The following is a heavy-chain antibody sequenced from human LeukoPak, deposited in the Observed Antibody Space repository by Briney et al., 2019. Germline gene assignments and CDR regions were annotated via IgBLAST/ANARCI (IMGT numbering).Heavy chain of an antibody. CDR2: FSGSGGST. D-gene: IGHD1-26*01. V-gene: IGHV3-23*01. J-gene: IGHJ4*02. CDR1: GFIFSSYA. CDR3: AKGSGNYWWGNYFDY. Sequence: GGSLRLSCAASGFIFSSYAMSWVRQAPGKRLDWVSSFSGSGGSTYYADSVKGRFTISRDNSKNTLYLQMNSLKDEDTAVYYCAKGSGNYWWGNYFDYWGQGTLVTVSS.